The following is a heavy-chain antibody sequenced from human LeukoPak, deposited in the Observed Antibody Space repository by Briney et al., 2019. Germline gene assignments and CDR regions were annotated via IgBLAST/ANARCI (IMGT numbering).Heavy chain of an antibody. CDR3: ARLDYYYGSGSFHSH. Sequence: SQTLSLTCTVSGGSISSGGYYWSWIRQPPGKGLEWIGYIYHSGSTYYNPSLKSRVTISVDRSKDQFSLKLSSVTAADTAVYFCARLDYYYGSGSFHSHWGQGTLVTVSS. CDR2: IYHSGST. D-gene: IGHD3-10*01. CDR1: GGSISSGGYY. V-gene: IGHV4-30-2*01. J-gene: IGHJ4*02.